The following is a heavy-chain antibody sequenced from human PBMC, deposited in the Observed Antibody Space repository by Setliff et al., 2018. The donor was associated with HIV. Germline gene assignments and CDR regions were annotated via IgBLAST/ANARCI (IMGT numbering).Heavy chain of an antibody. D-gene: IGHD6-13*01. CDR3: ARDQGYSTSFAFDV. Sequence: SETLSLTCTASGASITRGTHYCNWIRQPAGKGLQWIGRIYTSGRGSDTYNPSLKSRATISVDTSKNQFSLKLNSVTAADTAVYYCARDQGYSTSFAFDVWGPGTMVTVSS. V-gene: IGHV4-61*02. CDR2: IYTSGRGSD. CDR1: GASITRGTHY. J-gene: IGHJ3*01.